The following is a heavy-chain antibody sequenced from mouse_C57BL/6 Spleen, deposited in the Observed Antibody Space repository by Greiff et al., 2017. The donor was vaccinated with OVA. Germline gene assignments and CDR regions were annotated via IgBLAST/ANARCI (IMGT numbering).Heavy chain of an antibody. V-gene: IGHV14-4*01. CDR2: IDPENGDT. CDR1: GFNIKDDY. CDR3: TTAYSGSSWLAY. J-gene: IGHJ3*01. D-gene: IGHD1-1*01. Sequence: VQLQQSGAELVRPGASVKLSCTASGFNIKDDYMHWVKQRPEQGLEWIGWIDPENGDTEYASKFQGQATITADTSSNTAYLQLSSLTSEDTAVYYCTTAYSGSSWLAYWGEGTLVTVSA.